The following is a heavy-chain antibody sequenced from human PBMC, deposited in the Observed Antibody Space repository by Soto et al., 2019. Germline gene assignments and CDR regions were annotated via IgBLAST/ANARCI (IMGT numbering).Heavy chain of an antibody. Sequence: GGSLRLSCAASGFTFSDYCMSWIRQAPGKGLEWVSYISSSGSTIYYADSVKGRFTISRGNAKDSLYLQMNSLRAEETAVYYCATDYLGDRVDWGQGNLSTVFS. V-gene: IGHV3-11*01. CDR3: ATDYLGDRVD. D-gene: IGHD3-3*01. CDR2: ISSSGSTI. J-gene: IGHJ4*02. CDR1: GFTFSDYC.